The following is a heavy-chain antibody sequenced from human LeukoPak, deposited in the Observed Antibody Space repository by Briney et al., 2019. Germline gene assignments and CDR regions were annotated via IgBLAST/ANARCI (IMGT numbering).Heavy chain of an antibody. V-gene: IGHV4-30-2*01. D-gene: IGHD3-10*01. CDR3: ARYGGYYGMDV. J-gene: IGHJ6*02. CDR2: IYHSGST. Sequence: SETLSLTCGVSGGSISSGGYSWSWIRQPPGKGLEWIGCIYHSGSTYYNPSLKSRVTMSVDRSKNQFSLKVSSVTAADTAVYYCARYGGYYGMDVWGQGTTVTVSS. CDR1: GGSISSGGYS.